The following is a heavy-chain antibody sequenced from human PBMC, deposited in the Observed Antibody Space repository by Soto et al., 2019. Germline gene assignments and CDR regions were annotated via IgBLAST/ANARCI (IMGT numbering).Heavy chain of an antibody. J-gene: IGHJ4*02. CDR1: GYTFTHYF. CDR2: INPKSGDT. CDR3: ARVPGHKNSRGDF. Sequence: QVRLMQSGPEVRRPGASVTVSCKASGYTFTHYFIHWVRRAPGQGLEWMGYINPKSGDTHYSQTFXGXVXXTRDTSTDTANMGLSSLKSDDTAVYFCARVPGHKNSRGDFWGQGTPITVSS. D-gene: IGHD1-7*01. V-gene: IGHV1-2*02.